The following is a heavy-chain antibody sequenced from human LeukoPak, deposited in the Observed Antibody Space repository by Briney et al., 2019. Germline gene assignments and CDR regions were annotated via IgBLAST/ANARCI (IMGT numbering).Heavy chain of an antibody. CDR3: ARLGRGYYYDYYGMDV. J-gene: IGHJ6*02. CDR1: GYTFTSYG. CDR2: ISAYNGNT. V-gene: IGHV1-18*01. Sequence: ASVKVSCKASGYTFTSYGISWVRQAPGQGLEWIGWISAYNGNTNYAQKLQGRVTMTTDTSTSTAYMELRSLRSDDTAVYYCARLGRGYYYDYYGMDVWGQGTTVTVSS.